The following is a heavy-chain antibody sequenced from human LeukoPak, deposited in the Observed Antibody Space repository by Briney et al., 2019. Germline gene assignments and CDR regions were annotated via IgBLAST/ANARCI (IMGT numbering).Heavy chain of an antibody. CDR3: RVSRYYFDY. CDR1: GGSFSAYY. J-gene: IGHJ4*02. CDR2: VNHSGDT. Sequence: SETLSLTCAINGGSFSAYYWSWIRQPPGKGLEWIGEVNHSGDTNYTPSLKSRVTMSVDTSKNHFSLKLTSVTAADTAVYYCRVSRYYFDYWGQGALVTVSS. D-gene: IGHD5/OR15-5a*01. V-gene: IGHV4-34*01.